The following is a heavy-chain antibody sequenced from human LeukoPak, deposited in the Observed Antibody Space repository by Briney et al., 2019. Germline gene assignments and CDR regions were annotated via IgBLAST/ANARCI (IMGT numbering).Heavy chain of an antibody. CDR3: ARDYADYVGYFFFDY. D-gene: IGHD4-17*01. Sequence: GGSLRLSCAASGFTFNNYAMNWVRQAPGKGLEWVSSVSGGGETTYYADSARGRFTISRDNSQNTLYLQMNSLRAEDTAVYYCARDYADYVGYFFFDYWGQGTLVTVSS. J-gene: IGHJ4*02. CDR1: GFTFNNYA. CDR2: VSGGGETT. V-gene: IGHV3-23*01.